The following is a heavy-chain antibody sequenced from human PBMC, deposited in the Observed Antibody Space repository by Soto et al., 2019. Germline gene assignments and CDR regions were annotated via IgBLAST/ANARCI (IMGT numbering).Heavy chain of an antibody. CDR1: GFTISSYG. Sequence: PGGSMILSCAATGFTISSYGMHWFRQALGKGLEWVAVIWYDGSNKYYADSVKGRFTISRDNSKNTLYLQMNSLRSEDTAVYYCARDHSDYYDSSGYHDYWGQGT. D-gene: IGHD3-22*01. CDR3: ARDHSDYYDSSGYHDY. J-gene: IGHJ4*02. V-gene: IGHV3-33*01. CDR2: IWYDGSNK.